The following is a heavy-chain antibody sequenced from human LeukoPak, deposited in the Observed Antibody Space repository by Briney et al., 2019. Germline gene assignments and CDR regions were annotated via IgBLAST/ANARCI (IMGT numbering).Heavy chain of an antibody. CDR3: ARDLRRGGYNWGCDH. J-gene: IGHJ4*02. CDR2: TTSSGGDT. Sequence: SVKVSCKVSGYTFTNYYMHWVRQAPGQGLEWGGMTTSSGGDTTYAKKFKGRVTMTSDTSTRTVYMEVSSLTSEDTAVYYCARDLRRGGYNWGCDHWGQGTLVTVCS. D-gene: IGHD5-24*01. V-gene: IGHV1-46*01. CDR1: GYTFTNYY.